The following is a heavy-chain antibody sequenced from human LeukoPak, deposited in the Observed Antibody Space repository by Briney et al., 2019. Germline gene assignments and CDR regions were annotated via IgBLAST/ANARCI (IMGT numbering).Heavy chain of an antibody. CDR1: GFTFSSYE. V-gene: IGHV3-23*01. Sequence: PGGSLPLSCAASGFTFSSYEMNWVRQAPGKGLEWVSAISGSGGSTYYADSVKGRFTISRDNSKNTLYLQMNSLRAEDTAVYYCARGPRIVGATTGRAFDIWGQGTMVTVSS. CDR3: ARGPRIVGATTGRAFDI. CDR2: ISGSGGST. J-gene: IGHJ3*02. D-gene: IGHD1-26*01.